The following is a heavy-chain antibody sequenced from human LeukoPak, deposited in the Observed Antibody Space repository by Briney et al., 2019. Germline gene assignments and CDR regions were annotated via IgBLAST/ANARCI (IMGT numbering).Heavy chain of an antibody. Sequence: SETLSLTCTVSGGSISSYYWSWIRQPAGKGLEWIGRIYTSGSTNYNPSLKSRVTISVDTSKNHFSLKLSSVTAADTALYYCARVREYCTGISCFAFDIWGQGTMVTVSS. D-gene: IGHD2-8*02. CDR3: ARVREYCTGISCFAFDI. J-gene: IGHJ3*02. CDR1: GGSISSYY. V-gene: IGHV4-4*07. CDR2: IYTSGST.